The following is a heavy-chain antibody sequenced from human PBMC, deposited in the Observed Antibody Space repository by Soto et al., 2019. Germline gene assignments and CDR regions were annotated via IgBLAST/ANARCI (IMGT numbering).Heavy chain of an antibody. V-gene: IGHV4-59*08. D-gene: IGHD2-15*01. J-gene: IGHJ2*01. CDR2: IYYSGRT. CDR1: GGSISNYY. CDR3: ASQHCGGSCYPYWYFDL. Sequence: QVQLQESGPGLVKPSETLSLTCTVPGGSISNYYWSWFRQPPGKGLEWIGYIYYSGRTNYNPSLKSLVTISVYTSKNQFSLKLNSVTAADTAVYYCASQHCGGSCYPYWYFDLWGRGTLVTVSS.